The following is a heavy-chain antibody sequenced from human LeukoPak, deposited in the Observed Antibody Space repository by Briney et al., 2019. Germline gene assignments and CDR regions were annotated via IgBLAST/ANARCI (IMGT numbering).Heavy chain of an antibody. CDR3: ARRVQLWWRAGNWYFDL. CDR2: IYHSGTT. CDR1: GVAISRGGYA. J-gene: IGHJ2*01. V-gene: IGHV4-30-2*01. Sequence: SETLSLTCAVSGVAISRGGYAWNWIRQPPGKGLEWIAYIYHSGTTYYNPSLKSRVTISVDTSKNQFSLKLSSVTAADTAVYYCARRVQLWWRAGNWYFDLWGRGTLVTVSS. D-gene: IGHD2-21*01.